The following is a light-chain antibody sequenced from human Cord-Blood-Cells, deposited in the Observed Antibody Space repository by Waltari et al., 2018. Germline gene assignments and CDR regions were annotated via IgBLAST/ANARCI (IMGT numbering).Light chain of an antibody. CDR3: QQYNNWPLT. J-gene: IGKJ4*01. CDR2: GAS. V-gene: IGKV3D-15*01. CDR1: QSVSSN. Sequence: IVMTQSPATLSVSPGERATLSCRASQSVSSNLAWYQQKPGQAHRLLIYGASTRATGIPARFSGSGSGTEFTLTISSLQSEDFAVYYCQQYNNWPLTFGGGTKVEIK.